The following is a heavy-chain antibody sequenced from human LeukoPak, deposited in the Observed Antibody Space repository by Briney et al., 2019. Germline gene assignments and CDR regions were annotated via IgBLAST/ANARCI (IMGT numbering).Heavy chain of an antibody. D-gene: IGHD3-22*01. V-gene: IGHV3-48*02. CDR3: ASGLRPGSSGYYY. CDR2: ITASGTAM. Sequence: GGSLRLSCAASGFTFSSYSMNWVRQAPGKGLEWVSHITASGTAMFYADSVKGRFTISRDNAKNSLYLQMNSLRDEDTAVYYCASGLRPGSSGYYYWGQGTLVTVSS. J-gene: IGHJ4*02. CDR1: GFTFSSYS.